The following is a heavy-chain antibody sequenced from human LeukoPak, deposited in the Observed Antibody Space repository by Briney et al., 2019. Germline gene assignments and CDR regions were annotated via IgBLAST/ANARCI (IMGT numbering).Heavy chain of an antibody. CDR1: GYTFTDYY. D-gene: IGHD1-1*01. CDR3: ARSAPGSWFDP. CDR2: MNPNTSVT. J-gene: IGHJ5*02. Sequence: WASVKVSCKASGYTFTDYYMHWVRQAPGQGLEWMGWMNPNTSVTSYAQKFQGRATMTRDTSINTAYMELSGLRSDDTAVYYCARSAPGSWFDPWGQGTLVTVSS. V-gene: IGHV1-2*02.